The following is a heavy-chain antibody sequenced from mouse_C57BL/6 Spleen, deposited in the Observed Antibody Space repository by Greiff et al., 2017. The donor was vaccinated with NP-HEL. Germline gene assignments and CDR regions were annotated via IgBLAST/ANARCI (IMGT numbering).Heavy chain of an antibody. Sequence: MQLQQPGAELVKPGASVKLSCKASGYTFTSYWMHWVKQRPGQGLEWIGMIHPNSGSTNYNEKFKSKATLTVDKSSSTAYMQLSSLTSEDSAVYYCAREDDYGDFDYWGQGTTLTVSS. CDR1: GYTFTSYW. V-gene: IGHV1-64*01. CDR2: IHPNSGST. D-gene: IGHD2-4*01. CDR3: AREDDYGDFDY. J-gene: IGHJ2*01.